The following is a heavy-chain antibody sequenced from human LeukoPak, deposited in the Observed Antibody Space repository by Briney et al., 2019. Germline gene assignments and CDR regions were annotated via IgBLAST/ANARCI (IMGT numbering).Heavy chain of an antibody. V-gene: IGHV1-24*01. CDR1: GYTLTELS. CDR2: FDPEDGET. J-gene: IGHJ4*02. Sequence: GSVKVSCKVSGYTLTELSMHWVRQAPGKGLEWMGGFDPEDGETIYAQKFQGRVTMTEDTSTDTAYMELSSLRSEDTAVYYCATTVGAIPYFDYWGQGTLVTVSS. D-gene: IGHD1-26*01. CDR3: ATTVGAIPYFDY.